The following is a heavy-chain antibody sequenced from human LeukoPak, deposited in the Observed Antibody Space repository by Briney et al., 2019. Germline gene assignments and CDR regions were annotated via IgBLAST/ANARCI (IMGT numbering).Heavy chain of an antibody. V-gene: IGHV4-4*07. D-gene: IGHD3-10*01. CDR1: GGSISSYY. J-gene: IGHJ4*02. CDR3: ARTPPMVRVVGLFDY. CDR2: IYTSGST. Sequence: SETLSLTCTVSGGSISSYYWSWIRQPAGKGLEWIGRIYTSGSTNCNPSLKSRVTISVDTSKNQSSLKLSSVTAADTAVYYCARTPPMVRVVGLFDYWGQGTLVTVSS.